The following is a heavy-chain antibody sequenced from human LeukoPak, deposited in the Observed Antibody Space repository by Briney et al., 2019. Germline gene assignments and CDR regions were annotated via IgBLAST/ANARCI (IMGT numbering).Heavy chain of an antibody. J-gene: IGHJ4*02. D-gene: IGHD3-10*01. V-gene: IGHV3-7*01. CDR3: AREGARAYGSGRHAAHIDW. Sequence: SGGSLRLSCAASGFTFSSYWMSWVRQAPGKGLEWVANIKQDGSEKYYVDSVKGRFTISRDNAKNSPYLQMNSPRAEDTAVYYCAREGARAYGSGRHAAHIDWWGQGTLVTVSS. CDR1: GFTFSSYW. CDR2: IKQDGSEK.